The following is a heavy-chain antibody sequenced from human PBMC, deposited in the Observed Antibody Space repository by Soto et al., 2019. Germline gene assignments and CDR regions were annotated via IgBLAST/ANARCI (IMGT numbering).Heavy chain of an antibody. V-gene: IGHV3-74*01. CDR1: GFTFSSYW. CDR3: AILPNNSPQY. CDR2: ISTDASST. D-gene: IGHD1-20*01. J-gene: IGHJ4*02. Sequence: EVQLVESGGGLVQPGGSLRLSCAASGFTFSSYWMHWVRQAPGKGLVWVSSISTDASSTSYADPVKGRFTISRDNAKNTLYLQMNSVRAEDTAVYYCAILPNNSPQYGGQGTLVIASP.